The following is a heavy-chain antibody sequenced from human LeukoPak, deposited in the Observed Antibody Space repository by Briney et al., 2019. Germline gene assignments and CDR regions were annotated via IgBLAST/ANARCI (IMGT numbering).Heavy chain of an antibody. CDR3: AKDWVAAARFFDY. Sequence: GGSLRLSCIASGFTVSSNYMTWVRQAPGKGLQWVSIIYNGGHTYYADSVKGRFTISRDNSKNTVYLQMHSLRAEDTAVYYCAKDWVAAARFFDYWGQGTLVTVSS. CDR1: GFTVSSNY. CDR2: IYNGGHT. V-gene: IGHV3-53*01. D-gene: IGHD6-13*01. J-gene: IGHJ4*02.